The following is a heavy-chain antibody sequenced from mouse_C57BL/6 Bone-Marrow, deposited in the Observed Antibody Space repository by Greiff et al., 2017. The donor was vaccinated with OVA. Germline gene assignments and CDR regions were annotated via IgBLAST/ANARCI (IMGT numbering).Heavy chain of an antibody. V-gene: IGHV1-15*01. Sequence: VQLQQSGAELVRPGASVTLSCKASGYTFTDYEMHWVKQTPVHGLEWIGAIDPETGGTDYNQKFKGKAILTADKSSSTAYMELRSLTSEDSAVYYCTVFGSSLGWLAYWGQGTLVTVSA. D-gene: IGHD1-1*01. CDR3: TVFGSSLGWLAY. J-gene: IGHJ3*01. CDR2: IDPETGGT. CDR1: GYTFTDYE.